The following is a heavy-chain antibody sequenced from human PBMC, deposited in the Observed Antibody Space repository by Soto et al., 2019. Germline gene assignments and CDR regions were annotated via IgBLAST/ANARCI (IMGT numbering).Heavy chain of an antibody. CDR3: ASTLRITMSNWFDP. V-gene: IGHV4-30-4*01. CDR1: GGSISSGDYY. Sequence: PSETLSLTCTVSGGSISSGDYYWSWIRQPPGKGLEWIGYIYYSGSTYYNPFLKSRVTISVDTSKNQFSLKLSSVTAADTAVYYCASTLRITMSNWFDPWGQGTLVTVSS. D-gene: IGHD3-22*01. J-gene: IGHJ5*02. CDR2: IYYSGST.